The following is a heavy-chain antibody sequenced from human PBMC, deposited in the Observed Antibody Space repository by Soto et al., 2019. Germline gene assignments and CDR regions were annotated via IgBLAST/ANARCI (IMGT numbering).Heavy chain of an antibody. Sequence: QVQLVQSGAEVKKPGASVKVSCMASGYTFTSYGITWVRQAPGQGLEWMGWISAYNGNTNYAQKLQGRVTMTTHTSTNTAYRELWRLTSDDTAGNSCGGEYYDGSGPCYWGEGTLVTVSS. J-gene: IGHJ4*02. CDR2: ISAYNGNT. CDR3: GGEYYDGSGPCY. CDR1: GYTFTSYG. D-gene: IGHD3-10*01. V-gene: IGHV1-18*01.